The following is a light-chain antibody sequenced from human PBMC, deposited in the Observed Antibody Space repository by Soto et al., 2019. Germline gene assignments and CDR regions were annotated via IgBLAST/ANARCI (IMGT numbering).Light chain of an antibody. J-gene: IGLJ2*01. CDR1: SSNIGAGYD. CDR2: SNN. V-gene: IGLV1-40*01. CDR3: QSYDSSLSAAV. Sequence: QSVLTQPPSVSGAPGQKVIISCTGSSSNIGAGYDVHWYQQLPGTAPKLLIYSNNNRPSGVPDRLSGSKSGTSASLAITELQVEDEADYYCQSYDSSLSAAVFGGGTKVTVL.